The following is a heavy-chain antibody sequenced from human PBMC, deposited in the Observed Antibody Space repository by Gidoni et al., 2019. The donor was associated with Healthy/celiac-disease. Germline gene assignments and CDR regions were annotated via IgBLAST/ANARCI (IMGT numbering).Heavy chain of an antibody. CDR2: IKQDGSEK. Sequence: EVQLVESGGGLVQPGGSLRLSCAASGFTFSSYWMSWVRQAPGKGLEWVAKIKQDGSEKYYVESVKGRFTISRDNAKNSLYLQMNSLRAEDTAVYYCARDLATSYTRGDWGQGTLVTVSS. CDR3: ARDLATSYTRGD. V-gene: IGHV3-7*01. D-gene: IGHD1-1*01. CDR1: GFTFSSYW. J-gene: IGHJ4*02.